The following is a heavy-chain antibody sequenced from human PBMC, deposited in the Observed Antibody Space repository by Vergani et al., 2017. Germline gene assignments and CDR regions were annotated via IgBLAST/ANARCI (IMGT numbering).Heavy chain of an antibody. V-gene: IGHV4-34*01. CDR1: GGSFSDYY. D-gene: IGHD4-11*01. CDR2: INHSGST. CDR3: AREDRDYSNYHDY. Sequence: QVQLQQWGAGLLKPSETLSLTCAVYGGSFSDYYWSWIRQPPGKGLEWIGEINHSGSTNYNPSLKSRVTISVDTSKNQFSLKLSSVTAADTAVYYCAREDRDYSNYHDYWGQGTLVTVSS. J-gene: IGHJ4*02.